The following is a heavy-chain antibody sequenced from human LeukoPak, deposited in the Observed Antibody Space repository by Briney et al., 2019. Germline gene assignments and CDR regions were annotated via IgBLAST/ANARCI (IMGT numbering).Heavy chain of an antibody. CDR3: AKEEWSGYCSGGTCPHFDY. Sequence: QTGGSLRLSCAASGFTFSSYAMSWVRQAPGKGLEWVSAISGSGGSTYFADSVKGRFTISRDNSKNTLYLQLNSLGAEDTAVYYCAKEEWSGYCSGGTCPHFDYWGQGTLVTVSS. CDR2: ISGSGGST. J-gene: IGHJ4*02. CDR1: GFTFSSYA. V-gene: IGHV3-23*01. D-gene: IGHD2-15*01.